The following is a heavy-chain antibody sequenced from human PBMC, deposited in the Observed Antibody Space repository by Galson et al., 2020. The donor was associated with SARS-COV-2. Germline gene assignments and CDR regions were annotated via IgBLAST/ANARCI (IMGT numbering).Heavy chain of an antibody. CDR1: GGSISSSSYY. J-gene: IGHJ5*02. CDR3: ARVQSTIGWFDP. CDR2: NYYSGST. V-gene: IGHV4-39*07. D-gene: IGHD2-2*01. Sequence: SETLSLTCTVSGGSISSSSYYWGGIRQPPGKGLEGIGSNYYSGSTYYNPSLKSRVTISVDTSKNQFSLKLSSVTAADTAVYYRARVQSTIGWFDPWGQGTLVTVSS.